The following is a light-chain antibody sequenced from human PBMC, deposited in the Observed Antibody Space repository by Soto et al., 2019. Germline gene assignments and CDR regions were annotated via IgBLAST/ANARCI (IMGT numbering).Light chain of an antibody. CDR1: QSVSSSF. Sequence: EIVLTQSPGTLSLSPGERATLSCRASQSVSSSFLAWYQQKPGQAPRLLIYGASRSATGIPDRFSGSGSGTNFTLSIRGLEPEDFAVYYFQQYGSSTWTVGQGTKVEIK. CDR2: GAS. CDR3: QQYGSSTWT. J-gene: IGKJ1*01. V-gene: IGKV3-20*01.